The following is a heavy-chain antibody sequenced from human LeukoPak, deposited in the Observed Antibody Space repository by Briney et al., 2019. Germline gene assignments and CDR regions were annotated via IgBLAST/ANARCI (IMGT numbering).Heavy chain of an antibody. Sequence: PSETLFLTCTVSGGSISSTDDYWGRIRQPPGKGPEWIGSIYYSGSTYYNPSLKRRVTISEDPSKNQFSLKLSSVTAADTAVYYCAREDGTSMDNAFDIWGQGTMVTVSS. D-gene: IGHD5-18*01. CDR2: IYYSGST. V-gene: IGHV4-39*07. CDR3: AREDGTSMDNAFDI. J-gene: IGHJ3*02. CDR1: GGSISSTDDY.